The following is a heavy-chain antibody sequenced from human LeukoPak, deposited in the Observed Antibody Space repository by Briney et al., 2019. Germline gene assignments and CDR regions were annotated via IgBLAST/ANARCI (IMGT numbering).Heavy chain of an antibody. J-gene: IGHJ4*02. V-gene: IGHV3-30*18. CDR1: GFTFSSYG. D-gene: IGHD2-21*02. CDR2: TSYDGSNK. CDR3: AKRGEFTISDCYYFDY. Sequence: GRSLRLSCAASGFTFSSYGIHWVRQAPGKGLEWVAATSYDGSNKHYAASVKGRFIISGDNSQNTVYLQLDSLRAEDTAAYYCAKRGEFTISDCYYFDYWGQGTLVTVSS.